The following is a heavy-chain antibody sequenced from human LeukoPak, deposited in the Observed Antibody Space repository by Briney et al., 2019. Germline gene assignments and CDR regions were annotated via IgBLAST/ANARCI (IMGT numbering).Heavy chain of an antibody. Sequence: ASVKVSCKASGHTFTGYYMHWVRQAPGQGLEWMGWINPNSGGTNYAQKFQGWVTMTRDTSISTAYMELSRLRSDDTAVYYCARQMRYCSSTSCYGNWFDPWGQGTLVTVSS. CDR1: GHTFTGYY. CDR3: ARQMRYCSSTSCYGNWFDP. D-gene: IGHD2-2*01. J-gene: IGHJ5*02. CDR2: INPNSGGT. V-gene: IGHV1-2*04.